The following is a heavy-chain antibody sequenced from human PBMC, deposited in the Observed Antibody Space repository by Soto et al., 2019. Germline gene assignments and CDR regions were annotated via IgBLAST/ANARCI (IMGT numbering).Heavy chain of an antibody. CDR3: AKGGVAGYYYMDV. Sequence: LRLSCAASGFTFSSYDMHWVRQTTGKGLEWVSTINTAGDTYYPGSVKGRFTVSRENAKNSLYLQMNSLRAGDTAVYYCAKGGVAGYYYMDVWGKGTTVTVSS. V-gene: IGHV3-13*01. CDR1: GFTFSSYD. CDR2: INTAGDT. D-gene: IGHD3-16*01. J-gene: IGHJ6*03.